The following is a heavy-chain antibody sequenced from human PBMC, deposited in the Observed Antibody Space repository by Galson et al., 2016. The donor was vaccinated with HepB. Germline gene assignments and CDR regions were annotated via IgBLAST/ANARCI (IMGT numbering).Heavy chain of an antibody. CDR1: GLSVSNNY. CDR3: ARESSYGDYVLVY. D-gene: IGHD4-17*01. V-gene: IGHV3-33*08. CDR2: IWYDGSNT. Sequence: SLRLSCAASGLSVSNNYMRWVRQAPGKGLEWVAVIWYDGSNTYYADSVKGRFTISRDNSKNTLYLQMNSLRAEDTAVYYCARESSYGDYVLVYWGQGTLVTVSS. J-gene: IGHJ4*02.